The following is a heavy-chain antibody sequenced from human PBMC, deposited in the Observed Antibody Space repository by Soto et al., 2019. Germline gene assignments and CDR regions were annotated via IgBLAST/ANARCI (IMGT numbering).Heavy chain of an antibody. CDR3: AHRPAYDISTVYYTFDY. CDR2: IYWDGGK. Sequence: EYGPTLVNPTQTLTLTCTFSGFSLSTSGVGVAWIRQPPGKALEWLALIYWDGGKRYSPSLKTRLNITKDTSKNQVVLTLTNVDPVDTATYYCAHRPAYDISTVYYTFDYWRQGSLVTVSP. CDR1: GFSLSTSGVG. D-gene: IGHD3-9*01. V-gene: IGHV2-5*02. J-gene: IGHJ4*02.